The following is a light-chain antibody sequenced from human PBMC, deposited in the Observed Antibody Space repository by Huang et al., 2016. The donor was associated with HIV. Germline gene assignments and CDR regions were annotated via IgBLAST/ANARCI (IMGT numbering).Light chain of an antibody. CDR2: RVS. Sequence: EVVMTQSPLSPPVTLGQPASISCRSSQSLEHSDGSTYLNWFQQRPGQSPRRLFFRVSNGDSGVPDRFTASGSGTDFTLKIRRVEAEDAAIYYCMQGTHWPWTFGQGTKVEI. CDR1: QSLEHSDGSTY. V-gene: IGKV2-30*02. J-gene: IGKJ1*01. CDR3: MQGTHWPWT.